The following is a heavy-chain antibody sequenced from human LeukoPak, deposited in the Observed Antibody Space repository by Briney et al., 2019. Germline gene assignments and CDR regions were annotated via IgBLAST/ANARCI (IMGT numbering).Heavy chain of an antibody. V-gene: IGHV3-53*05. J-gene: IGHJ4*02. CDR1: GFTVSGNH. CDR3: AKVGTPSREVVTPYYFDY. D-gene: IGHD4-23*01. Sequence: GGSLRLSCAVSGFTVSGNHMSWVRQAPGKGLEWVSLIYSGGTTYYADSVKGRFTISRDNSKNTLYLQMNSLRAEDTTVYYCAKVGTPSREVVTPYYFDYWGQGTLVTVSS. CDR2: IYSGGTT.